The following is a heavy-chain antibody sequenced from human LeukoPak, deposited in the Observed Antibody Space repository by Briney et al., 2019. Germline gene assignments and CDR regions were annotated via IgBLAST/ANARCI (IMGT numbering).Heavy chain of an antibody. D-gene: IGHD6-13*01. CDR1: GYTFTAFY. Sequence: ASVKVSCKASGYTFTAFYMHWVRQAPGQGLEWMGWINPNSGATNYAQKFQGRVTMTRDTSISTAYMELSRLRSDDTAVYYCARAYLIAAAGYNWFDPWGQGTLVTVSS. CDR2: INPNSGAT. J-gene: IGHJ5*02. V-gene: IGHV1-2*02. CDR3: ARAYLIAAAGYNWFDP.